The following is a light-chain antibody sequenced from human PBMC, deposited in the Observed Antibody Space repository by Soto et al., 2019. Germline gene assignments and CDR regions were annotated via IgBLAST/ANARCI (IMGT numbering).Light chain of an antibody. CDR3: SSYTGSNIVV. Sequence: QSALTQPPSASGSPGQSVTISCTGTSSDVGGYNFVSWYQQHPGKAPKLMIYEVSERPSGVHDRFSGSKSGNTASLTVAGHQAEDEAYYCCSSYTGSNIVVFGGGTKLTVL. V-gene: IGLV2-8*01. CDR1: SSDVGGYNF. J-gene: IGLJ2*01. CDR2: EVS.